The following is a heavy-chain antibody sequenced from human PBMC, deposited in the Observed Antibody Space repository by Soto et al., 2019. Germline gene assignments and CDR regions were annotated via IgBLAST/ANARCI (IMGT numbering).Heavy chain of an antibody. D-gene: IGHD5-12*01. CDR3: ARERYSGYVCGY. J-gene: IGHJ4*02. CDR2: MNPNSGNT. CDR1: GYTFTSYD. V-gene: IGHV1-8*01. Sequence: QVQLVQSGAEVKKPGASVKVSCKASGYTFTSYDINWVRQATGQGLEWMGWMNPNSGNTGYAQKFQGRVTMTRNTSIRTAYMELSSLRSEDTAVDYCARERYSGYVCGYWGQGTLVTVSS.